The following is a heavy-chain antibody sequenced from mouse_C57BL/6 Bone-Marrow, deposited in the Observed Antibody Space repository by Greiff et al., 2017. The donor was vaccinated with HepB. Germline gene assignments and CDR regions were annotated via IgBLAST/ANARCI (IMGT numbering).Heavy chain of an antibody. J-gene: IGHJ3*01. D-gene: IGHD2-4*01. CDR2: IYPGSGNT. CDR1: GYTFTDYY. Sequence: VQLQQSGAELVRPGASVKLSCKASGYTFTDYYINWVKQRPGQGLEWIARIYPGSGNTYYNEKFKGKATLTAEKSSSTAYMQLSSLTSEDSAVYFCARGIYYDYERFAYWGQGTLVTVSA. V-gene: IGHV1-76*01. CDR3: ARGIYYDYERFAY.